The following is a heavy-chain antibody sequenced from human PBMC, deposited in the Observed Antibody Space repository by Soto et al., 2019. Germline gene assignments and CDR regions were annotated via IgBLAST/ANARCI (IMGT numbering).Heavy chain of an antibody. V-gene: IGHV4-59*01. CDR1: GGSISRYY. CDR2: LYNTGST. D-gene: IGHD2-21*02. Sequence: ETLSLTCTVSGGSISRYYWSWIRQPPGKGLEWIGYLYNTGSTIYNPSLKSQVTISVDTSKNQFSLKLNSVTAADTAVYYCARDLWGYCGTDCYPLDVWGQGTTVTVSS. CDR3: ARDLWGYCGTDCYPLDV. J-gene: IGHJ6*02.